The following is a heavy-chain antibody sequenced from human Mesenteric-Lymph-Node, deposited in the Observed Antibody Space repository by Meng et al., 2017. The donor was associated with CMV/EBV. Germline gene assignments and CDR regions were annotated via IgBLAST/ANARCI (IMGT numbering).Heavy chain of an antibody. D-gene: IGHD5-12*01. CDR1: GGSFSGYY. V-gene: IGHV4-34*01. CDR2: SNHSGST. CDR3: ARGGYSGYAR. Sequence: SLTCAVYGGSFSGYYWSWIRQPAGKGLEWIGESNHSGSTNYNPSLKSRVTISVDTSKNQFSLKLSSVTAADTAVYYCARGGYSGYARWGQGTLVTVSS. J-gene: IGHJ4*02.